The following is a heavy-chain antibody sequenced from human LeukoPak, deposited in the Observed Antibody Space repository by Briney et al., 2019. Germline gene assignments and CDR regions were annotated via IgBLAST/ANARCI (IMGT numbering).Heavy chain of an antibody. CDR2: IKSEKDGGTT. CDR1: GFTFSDAW. Sequence: GGSLRLPCAASGFTFSDAWMSWVRQAPGKGLEWVGHIKSEKDGGTTDYAAPVKGRFTISRDDSKNTLYLQMNSLKTEDTAVYYCTTGAVGYSSGWDDAFDIWGQGTMVTVSS. V-gene: IGHV3-15*01. CDR3: TTGAVGYSSGWDDAFDI. D-gene: IGHD6-19*01. J-gene: IGHJ3*02.